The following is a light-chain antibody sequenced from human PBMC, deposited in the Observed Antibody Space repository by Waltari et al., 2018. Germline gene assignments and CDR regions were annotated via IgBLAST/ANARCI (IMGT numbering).Light chain of an antibody. V-gene: IGKV3-15*01. CDR2: DAS. Sequence: EIVMTQSPDTLSVPPGERATLSCRASQTVTRNLAWYQQKFGQGPRLLIYDASTRATGVPARFIGSGSGTDFTLTISNLQSEDFGIYYCQHYDNWPPWTFGQGTRVEIK. J-gene: IGKJ1*01. CDR3: QHYDNWPPWT. CDR1: QTVTRN.